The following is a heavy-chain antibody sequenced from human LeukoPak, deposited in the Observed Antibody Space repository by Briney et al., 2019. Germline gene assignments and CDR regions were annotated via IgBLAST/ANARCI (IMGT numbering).Heavy chain of an antibody. CDR1: GFTFSRHW. D-gene: IGHD5-24*01. Sequence: PGGSLRLSCAASGFTFSRHWMTWVRQAPGKGLEWVSGISGSGGSIRYADSVKGRFIISRDNSKNTLYLQMNSLRAEDTAVYYCAKGGDGYNYYFDYWGQETLVTVSS. CDR3: AKGGDGYNYYFDY. CDR2: ISGSGGSI. V-gene: IGHV3-23*01. J-gene: IGHJ4*02.